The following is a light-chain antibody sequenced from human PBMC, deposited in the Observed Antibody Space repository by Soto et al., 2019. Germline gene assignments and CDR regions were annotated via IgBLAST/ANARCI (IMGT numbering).Light chain of an antibody. CDR1: QSISRY. CDR2: AAS. Sequence: MSQSAASLSATAGDRVTITFRASQSISRYLNWYQQKPGKAPKVLIYAASSLQSGVPSRFSGSGSGTDFTLTISSLQPEDFATYYCQQSYSAWAFGQGTKVDIK. J-gene: IGKJ1*01. CDR3: QQSYSAWA. V-gene: IGKV1-39*01.